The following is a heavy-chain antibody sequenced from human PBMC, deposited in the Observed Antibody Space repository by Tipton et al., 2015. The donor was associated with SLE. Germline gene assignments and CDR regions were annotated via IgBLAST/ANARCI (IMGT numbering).Heavy chain of an antibody. CDR1: GGSISSHY. Sequence: TLSLTCTVSGGSISSHYCSWIRQPPGKGLEWIGYISYSGSTKYSPSLKSRVTISVDTSKNQFSLKLSSVTAADTAVYYCARHGYAGYDFWDYWGQGTLVTVSS. CDR2: ISYSGST. CDR3: ARHGYAGYDFWDY. V-gene: IGHV4-59*11. D-gene: IGHD3-3*01. J-gene: IGHJ4*02.